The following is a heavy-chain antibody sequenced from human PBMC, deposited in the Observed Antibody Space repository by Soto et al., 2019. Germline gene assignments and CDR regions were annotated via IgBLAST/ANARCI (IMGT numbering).Heavy chain of an antibody. V-gene: IGHV1-69*01. D-gene: IGHD6-13*01. J-gene: IGHJ4*02. CDR1: GGTFSSYA. CDR3: AETPRAVAAVS. CDR2: IIPIFNTV. Sequence: QVQLVQSGAEVKKPGSSVKVSCKASGGTFSSYAFSWVRQAPGQGLEWMGGIIPIFNTVNNAQRFQDRVTITADDSTSTAYMELSSLRSEDTAVYYCAETPRAVAAVSWGQGTLVTVSS.